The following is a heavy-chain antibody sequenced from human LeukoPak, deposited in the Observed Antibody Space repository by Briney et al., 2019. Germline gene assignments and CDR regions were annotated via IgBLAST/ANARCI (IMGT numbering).Heavy chain of an antibody. D-gene: IGHD6-6*01. CDR1: GYTFTGYY. V-gene: IGHV1-2*02. CDR3: ARDSGEYSSSSLYDY. Sequence: APVKVSCKASGYTFTGYYMHWVRQAPGQGLEWMGWINPNSGGTNYAQKFQGRVTMTRDTSISTAYMELSRLRSDDTAVYYCARDSGEYSSSSLYDYWGQGTLVTVSS. J-gene: IGHJ4*02. CDR2: INPNSGGT.